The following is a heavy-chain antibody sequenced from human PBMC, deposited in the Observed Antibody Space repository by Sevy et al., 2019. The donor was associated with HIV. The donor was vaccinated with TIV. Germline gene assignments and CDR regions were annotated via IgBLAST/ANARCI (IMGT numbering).Heavy chain of an antibody. Sequence: GGSLRLSCAASGFTFNTHAMHWVRQAPGKGLEWVAVISYAGSDTYYTDSVKGRFTISRDNSKNKLYLEMTSLRVEDTAVYYCTRDSGYDPNYDPGHYWGQGTPVTVSS. D-gene: IGHD4-4*01. CDR3: TRDSGYDPNYDPGHY. V-gene: IGHV3-30*04. J-gene: IGHJ4*02. CDR1: GFTFNTHA. CDR2: ISYAGSDT.